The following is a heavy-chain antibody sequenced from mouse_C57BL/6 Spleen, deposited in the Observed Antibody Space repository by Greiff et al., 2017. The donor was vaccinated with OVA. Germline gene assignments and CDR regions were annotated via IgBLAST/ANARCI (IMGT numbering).Heavy chain of an antibody. D-gene: IGHD2-5*01. CDR1: GFTFSDYG. Sequence: EVKLVESGGGLVKPGGSLKLSCAASGFTFSDYGMHWVRQAPEKGLEWVAYISSGSSTIYYADTVKGRFTISRDNAKNTLFLQMTSLRSEDTAMYYCARPYSNYVWYFDVWGTGTTVTVSS. J-gene: IGHJ1*03. CDR2: ISSGSSTI. V-gene: IGHV5-17*01. CDR3: ARPYSNYVWYFDV.